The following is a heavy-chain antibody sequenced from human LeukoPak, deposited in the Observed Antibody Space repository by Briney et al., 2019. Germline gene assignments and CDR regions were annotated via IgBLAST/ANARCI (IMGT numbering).Heavy chain of an antibody. CDR1: GYTFTGYY. D-gene: IGHD3-22*01. J-gene: IGHJ4*02. CDR2: INPNSGGT. V-gene: IGHV1-2*02. CDR3: ARPHGDTYYYDSSGYPFDY. Sequence: ASVKVSCKASGYTFTGYYMHWVRQAPGQGLEWMGWINPNSGGTNYAQKFQGRVTMTRDTSISTAYMELSRPRSDDTAVYYCARPHGDTYYYDSSGYPFDYWGQGTLVTVSS.